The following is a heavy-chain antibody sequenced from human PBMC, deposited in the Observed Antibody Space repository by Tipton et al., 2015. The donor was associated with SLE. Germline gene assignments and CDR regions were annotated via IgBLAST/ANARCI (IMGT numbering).Heavy chain of an antibody. D-gene: IGHD3-16*01. CDR2: INHSGST. CDR1: GGSFSDFY. CDR3: ARGSLYVSGAFDI. Sequence: TLSLTCAVYGGSFSDFYWSWVRQPPGKGLEWIGEINHSGSTNYNPSLKSRVTISVDTSKNQFSLKVSSVTAADTAVYYCARGSLYVSGAFDIWGQGTMVTVSS. V-gene: IGHV4-34*01. J-gene: IGHJ3*02.